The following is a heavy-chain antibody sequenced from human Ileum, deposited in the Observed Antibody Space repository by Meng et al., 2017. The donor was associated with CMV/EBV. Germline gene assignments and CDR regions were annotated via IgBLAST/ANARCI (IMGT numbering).Heavy chain of an antibody. CDR2: INWNGGST. J-gene: IGHJ4*02. CDR1: GFTFGDYG. D-gene: IGHD2-2*01. V-gene: IGHV3-20*01. CDR3: VRGALGCSTTSCYLDY. Sequence: GGSLRLSCAASGFTFGDYGMSWVRQPPGKGLEWVSAINWNGGSTGYAASVKGRFTISRANAKNSLYLQMNSLRAEDTALYHCVRGALGCSTTSCYLDYWGQGTRVTVSS.